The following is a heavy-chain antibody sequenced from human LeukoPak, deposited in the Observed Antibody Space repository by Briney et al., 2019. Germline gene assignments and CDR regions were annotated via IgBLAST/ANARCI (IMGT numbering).Heavy chain of an antibody. Sequence: PSETLSLTCTVSGGSISSYYWNWIRQSPGKGLEWIGYIYYSGSTNYNPSLKSRVTISVDTSKNQFSLKLSSVTAAATAVYDCGRGGGAYGSGSYYPNWFDPWGQGTLVTVSS. CDR1: GGSISSYY. J-gene: IGHJ5*02. D-gene: IGHD3-10*01. CDR2: IYYSGST. V-gene: IGHV4-59*01. CDR3: GRGGGAYGSGSYYPNWFDP.